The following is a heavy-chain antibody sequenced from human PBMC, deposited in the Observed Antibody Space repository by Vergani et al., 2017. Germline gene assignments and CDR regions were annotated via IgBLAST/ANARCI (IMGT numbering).Heavy chain of an antibody. CDR1: GFTFSSYA. CDR2: ISYDGSNQ. D-gene: IGHD2-2*01. Sequence: QVQLLESGGGLVQPGRSLRLSCAASGFTFSSYAMPWVRPAPGTGLEWVSVISYDGSNQYYADSVKGRFTISRDNSKNTLYLQMNSLRAEDTAVYCCARDLYCSSTSCRDYWGQGTLVTVSS. J-gene: IGHJ4*02. V-gene: IGHV3-30-3*01. CDR3: ARDLYCSSTSCRDY.